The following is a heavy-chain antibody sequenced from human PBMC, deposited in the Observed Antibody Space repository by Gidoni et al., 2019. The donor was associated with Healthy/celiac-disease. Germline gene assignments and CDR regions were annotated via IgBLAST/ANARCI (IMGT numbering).Heavy chain of an antibody. V-gene: IGHV4-39*01. CDR2: IYYSGST. CDR1: GGSISSSSYY. CDR3: ARPGGRFTGTGEGYDY. D-gene: IGHD1-7*01. Sequence: QLQLQESGPGLVKPSETLSLTCTVSGGSISSSSYYWGWIRQPPGKGLEWIGSIYYSGSTYYNPSLKSRVTISVDTSKNQFSLKLSSVTAADTAVYYCARPGGRFTGTGEGYDYWGQGTLVTVSS. J-gene: IGHJ4*02.